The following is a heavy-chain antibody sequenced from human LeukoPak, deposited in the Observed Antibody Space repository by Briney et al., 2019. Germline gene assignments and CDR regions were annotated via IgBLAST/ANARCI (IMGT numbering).Heavy chain of an antibody. J-gene: IGHJ4*02. CDR3: DTLFYVASFNFFDY. Sequence: PGGSLRLSCAASGFTFSSYAMSWVRQAPGKGLEYVSTISSNGGSTYYANSVKGRFTISRDNSKNTLYLQMGSLRAEDMAVYYYDTLFYVASFNFFDYWGQGTLVTVSS. D-gene: IGHD2-21*01. V-gene: IGHV3-64*01. CDR1: GFTFSSYA. CDR2: ISSNGGST.